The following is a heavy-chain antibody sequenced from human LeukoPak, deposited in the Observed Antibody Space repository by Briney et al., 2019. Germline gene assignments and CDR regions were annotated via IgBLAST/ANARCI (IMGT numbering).Heavy chain of an antibody. CDR1: GGTFSSYA. J-gene: IGHJ5*02. CDR2: NIPIFGTA. D-gene: IGHD3-3*01. CDR3: ARWGSYDFWSGYYGWFDP. Sequence: ASVKVSCKASGGTFSSYAISWVRQAPGQGLEWMGGNIPIFGTANYAQKFQGRVTMTRDTSISTAYMELSRLRSDDTAVYYCARWGSYDFWSGYYGWFDPWGQGTLVTVSS. V-gene: IGHV1-69*05.